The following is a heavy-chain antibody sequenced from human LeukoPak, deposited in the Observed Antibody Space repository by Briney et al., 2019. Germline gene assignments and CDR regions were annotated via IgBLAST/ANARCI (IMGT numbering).Heavy chain of an antibody. J-gene: IGHJ4*02. CDR1: GFTFDDYA. CDR2: ISWNSGSI. Sequence: GGSLRLSCAASGFTFDDYAMHWVRQAPGKGLEWVSGISWNSGSIGYADSVKGRFTISRDNAKNSLYLQMNSLRAEDTALYYCAKEGDVEMATIPPYYFDYRGQGTLVTVSS. CDR3: AKEGDVEMATIPPYYFDY. D-gene: IGHD5-24*01. V-gene: IGHV3-9*01.